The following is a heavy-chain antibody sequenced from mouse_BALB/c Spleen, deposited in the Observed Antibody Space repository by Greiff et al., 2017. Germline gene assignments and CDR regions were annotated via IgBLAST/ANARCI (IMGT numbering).Heavy chain of an antibody. CDR1: GYTFTSYW. CDR3: ARSLYDYDAMDY. Sequence: VQLQQSGAELAKPGASVKMSCKASGYTFTSYWMHWVKQRPGQGLEWIGYINPSTGYTEYNQKFKDQATLTADKSSSTAYMQRSSLTSEDSAVYYCARSLYDYDAMDYWGQGTSVTVSS. CDR2: INPSTGYT. D-gene: IGHD1-1*01. J-gene: IGHJ4*01. V-gene: IGHV1-7*01.